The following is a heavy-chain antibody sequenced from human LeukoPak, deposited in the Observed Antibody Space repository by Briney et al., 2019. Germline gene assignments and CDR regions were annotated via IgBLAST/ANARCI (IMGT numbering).Heavy chain of an antibody. CDR3: ATTSRAYCGGDCYSSAFDI. Sequence: ASVKVSFKASGCTFTVYYMHWVRQAPGQGLEWMGWINPNSGGTNYAQKFQGRVTMTRDTSISTAYMELSRLRSDDTAVYYCATTSRAYCGGDCYSSAFDIWGQGTMVTVSS. J-gene: IGHJ3*02. D-gene: IGHD2-21*02. V-gene: IGHV1-2*02. CDR1: GCTFTVYY. CDR2: INPNSGGT.